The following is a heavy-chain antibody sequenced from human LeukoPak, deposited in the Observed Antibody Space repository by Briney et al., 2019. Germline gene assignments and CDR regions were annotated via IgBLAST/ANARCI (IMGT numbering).Heavy chain of an antibody. J-gene: IGHJ4*02. Sequence: SETLSLTCTVSGGSISSYYWSWIRQPPGKGLEWIGYIYYSGSTNYNPSLKSRVTISVDTSKNQFSLKLSSVTAADTAVYYCARVGYYDILTGYGGYFGYWGQGTLVTVSS. V-gene: IGHV4-59*01. D-gene: IGHD3-9*01. CDR1: GGSISSYY. CDR3: ARVGYYDILTGYGGYFGY. CDR2: IYYSGST.